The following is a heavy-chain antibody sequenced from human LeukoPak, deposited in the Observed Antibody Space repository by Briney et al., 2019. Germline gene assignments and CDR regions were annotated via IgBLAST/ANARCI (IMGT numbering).Heavy chain of an antibody. CDR2: INPYSGGT. Sequence: ALVKVSCKASGYTFTGYSMHWVRQAPGQGLEWLGRINPYSGGTNYAQRFQGRVTMTRDTSISTAYMELSRLISDDTATYYCARDYDTSGALAYWGQGTLVTVSS. CDR3: ARDYDTSGALAY. CDR1: GYTFTGYS. V-gene: IGHV1-2*06. D-gene: IGHD3-22*01. J-gene: IGHJ4*02.